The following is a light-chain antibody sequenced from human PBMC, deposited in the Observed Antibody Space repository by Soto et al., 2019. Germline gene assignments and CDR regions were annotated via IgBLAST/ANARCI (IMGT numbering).Light chain of an antibody. J-gene: IGKJ5*01. CDR3: QQRNNWPPYT. V-gene: IGKV3-11*01. Sequence: EMVMTQSPALRSLSTGESATLSCMSSQSVNSNYLAWYQQKPGQAPRLLIYDASNTATGIPARFSGSGSGTDFTLTISSLEPEDSAVYYCQQRNNWPPYTFGQGTRLEIK. CDR1: QSVNSNY. CDR2: DAS.